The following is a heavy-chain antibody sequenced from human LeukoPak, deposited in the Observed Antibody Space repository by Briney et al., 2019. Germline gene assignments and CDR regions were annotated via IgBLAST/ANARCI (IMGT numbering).Heavy chain of an antibody. CDR2: ISSSSSYI. CDR1: GFTFSSYS. J-gene: IGHJ4*02. D-gene: IGHD1-26*01. Sequence: GGSLRLSCAAPGFTFSSYSMNWVRQAPGKGLEWVSSISSSSSYIYYADSVKGRFTISRDNAKNSLYLQMNSLRAEDTAVYYCARENSGTYFYWGQGTLVTVSS. CDR3: ARENSGTYFY. V-gene: IGHV3-21*01.